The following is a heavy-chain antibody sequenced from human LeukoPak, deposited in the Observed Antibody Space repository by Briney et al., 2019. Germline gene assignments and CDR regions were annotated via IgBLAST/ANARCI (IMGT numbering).Heavy chain of an antibody. Sequence: GGSLRLSCAASGFIFRNYEMTWVRQAPGRGLEWISFISSLGSPIHYADSVKGRFTVSRDNAKNSLYLQMNSLRAEDTAIYCCARDHSVFHTNAFDIWGQGTMVTVSS. CDR1: GFIFRNYE. CDR3: ARDHSVFHTNAFDI. V-gene: IGHV3-48*03. J-gene: IGHJ3*02. CDR2: ISSLGSPI. D-gene: IGHD2-8*01.